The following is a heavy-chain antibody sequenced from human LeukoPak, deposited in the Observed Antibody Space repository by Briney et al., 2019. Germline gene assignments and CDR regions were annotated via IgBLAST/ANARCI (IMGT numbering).Heavy chain of an antibody. D-gene: IGHD3-10*01. V-gene: IGHV1-2*02. Sequence: ASVKVSCKASGYTFTGYYMHWVRQAPGQGLEWMGWINPNSGGTNYAQKLQGRVTMTTDTSTSTAYMELRSLRSDDTAVYYCARYTYYYGSGSYYGYYYYYYMDVWGKGTTVTVSS. CDR3: ARYTYYYGSGSYYGYYYYYYMDV. CDR2: INPNSGGT. J-gene: IGHJ6*03. CDR1: GYTFTGYY.